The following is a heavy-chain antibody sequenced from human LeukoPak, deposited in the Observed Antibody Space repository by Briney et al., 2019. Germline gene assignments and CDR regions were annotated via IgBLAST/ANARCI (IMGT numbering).Heavy chain of an antibody. D-gene: IGHD3-22*01. Sequence: SVKVSCKASGGTFSSYAISWVRQAPGQGLEWMGRIIPILGIANYAQKFQGRVTITADKSTSTAYMELSSLRSEDTAVYYCASVGDYYDSSGYYPPNDYWGQGTLVTVSS. CDR1: GGTFSSYA. CDR3: ASVGDYYDSSGYYPPNDY. J-gene: IGHJ4*02. CDR2: IIPILGIA. V-gene: IGHV1-69*04.